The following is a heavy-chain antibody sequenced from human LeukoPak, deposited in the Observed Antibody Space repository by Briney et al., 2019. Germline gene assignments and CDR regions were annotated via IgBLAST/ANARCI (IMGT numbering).Heavy chain of an antibody. Sequence: PGGSLRLSCAASGFTFDDYTMHWVRQAPGKGLEWVSGISRNSGSIGYADSVKGRFTISRDNAKNSLYLQMNSLRAEDTALYYCAKDIFYRGSPHYYGMDVWGQGTTVTVSS. CDR3: AKDIFYRGSPHYYGMDV. CDR1: GFTFDDYT. V-gene: IGHV3-9*01. J-gene: IGHJ6*02. CDR2: ISRNSGSI. D-gene: IGHD1-26*01.